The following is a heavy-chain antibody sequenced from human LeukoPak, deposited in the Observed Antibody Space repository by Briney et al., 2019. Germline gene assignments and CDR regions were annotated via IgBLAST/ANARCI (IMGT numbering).Heavy chain of an antibody. CDR2: IYYSGST. J-gene: IGHJ6*03. D-gene: IGHD3-22*01. V-gene: IGHV4-59*01. CDR1: GGSISSYY. Sequence: PSETLSLTCTVSGGSISSYYWSWIRQPPGKGLEWIGYIYYSGSTNYNPSLKSRVTISVDTSKNQFSLKLSSVTAADTAVYYCARLYYDSSGYFVLQDYYYMDVWGKGTTVTVSS. CDR3: ARLYYDSSGYFVLQDYYYMDV.